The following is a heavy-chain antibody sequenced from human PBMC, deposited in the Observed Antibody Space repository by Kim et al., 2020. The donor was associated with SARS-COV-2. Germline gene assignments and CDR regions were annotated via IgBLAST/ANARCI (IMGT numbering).Heavy chain of an antibody. CDR2: IYYSGST. J-gene: IGHJ4*02. CDR3: GGESRPSAY. V-gene: IGHV4-39*01. Sequence: SETLSLTCTVSGGSISSSSYYWGWIRQPPGKGLEWIGSIYYSGSTYYNPSLKSRVTISVDTSKNQFSMKLSSVTAADTAVYYCGGESRPSAYWGQGTLVTVSS. CDR1: GGSISSSSYY.